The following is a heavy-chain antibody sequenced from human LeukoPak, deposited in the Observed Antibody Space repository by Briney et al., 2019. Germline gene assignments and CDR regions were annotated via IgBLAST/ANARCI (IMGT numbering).Heavy chain of an antibody. D-gene: IGHD3-22*01. CDR3: ARGGRRITMIVVVSRFALDY. CDR1: GGSFSGYY. J-gene: IGHJ4*02. V-gene: IGHV4-34*01. CDR2: INHSGST. Sequence: PSETLSLTCAAYGGSFSGYYWSWIRQPPGKGLEWIGEINHSGSTNYNPSLKSRVTISVDTSKNQFSLKLSSVTAADTAVYYCARGGRRITMIVVVSRFALDYWGQGTLVTVSS.